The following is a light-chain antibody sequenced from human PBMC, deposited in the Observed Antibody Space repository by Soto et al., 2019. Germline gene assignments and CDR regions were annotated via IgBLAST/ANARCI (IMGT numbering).Light chain of an antibody. CDR2: GAS. Sequence: IVLTQSPATQSLSPGERATLSCRASQSVSSYLAWYQQKPGQAPRLLIYGASSRATGIPDRFSGSGSGTDFTLTISRLEPEDFAVYYCQQYGSSPLWTFGQGTKVDI. J-gene: IGKJ1*01. CDR1: QSVSSY. CDR3: QQYGSSPLWT. V-gene: IGKV3-20*01.